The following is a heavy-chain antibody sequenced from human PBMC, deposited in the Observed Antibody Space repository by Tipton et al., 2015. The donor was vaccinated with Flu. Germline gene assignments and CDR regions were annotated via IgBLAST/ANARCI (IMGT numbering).Heavy chain of an antibody. V-gene: IGHV4-38-2*02. CDR2: AHHTGST. CDR3: ARDRYHGIDV. Sequence: TLSLTCSVSGYPVADDYFWGWIRQPPGKGLEWIGNAHHTGSTYYNPSLKSRVTILVDRSKNHFSLKLTSVTAADTAVYYCARDRYHGIDVWGQGTTVTVSS. J-gene: IGHJ6*02. CDR1: GYPVADDYF.